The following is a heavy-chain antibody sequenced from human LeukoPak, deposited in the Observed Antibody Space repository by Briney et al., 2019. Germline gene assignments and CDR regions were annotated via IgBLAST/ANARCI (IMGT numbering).Heavy chain of an antibody. CDR2: IYYSGST. CDR1: GGSIISYY. V-gene: IGHV4-59*01. Sequence: SETLSLTCTVSGGSIISYYWSWIRQPPGKGLEWIGYIYYSGSTNYNPSLKSRVTISVDTSKNQFSLKLSSVTAADTAVYYCARENEVYEFDYWGQGTLVTVSS. CDR3: ARENEVYEFDY. J-gene: IGHJ4*02. D-gene: IGHD2-8*01.